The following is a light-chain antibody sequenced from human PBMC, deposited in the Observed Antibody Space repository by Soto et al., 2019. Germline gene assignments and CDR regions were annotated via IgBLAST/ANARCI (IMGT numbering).Light chain of an antibody. CDR2: DAS. J-gene: IGKJ1*01. CDR1: QSVSSSY. CDR3: QQYGSSPWT. Sequence: EIVLTQSPGTLSLSPGERATLSCRASQSVSSSYLAWYQQKPGQAPRILIYDASTRATGIPDRISGSGSGTDFTLTISRLEPEDFAVYYCQQYGSSPWTFGQGTRGEIK. V-gene: IGKV3-20*01.